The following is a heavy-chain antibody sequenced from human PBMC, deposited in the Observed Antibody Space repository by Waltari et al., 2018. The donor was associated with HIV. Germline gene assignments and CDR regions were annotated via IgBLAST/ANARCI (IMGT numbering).Heavy chain of an antibody. CDR3: AKDLAGSSL. J-gene: IGHJ4*02. V-gene: IGHV3-30*18. Sequence: QENLVESGGGVVQPGGSLRLSCAGSGFNFSINGMHWVRESPGKGLEWGASMSDYGKRTDYVDSVKGRLTISRDNSKHTVFLQMSSLRAEDTSVYYCAKDLAGSSLWGQGALVTVSS. CDR2: MSDYGKRT. D-gene: IGHD3-10*01. CDR1: GFNFSING.